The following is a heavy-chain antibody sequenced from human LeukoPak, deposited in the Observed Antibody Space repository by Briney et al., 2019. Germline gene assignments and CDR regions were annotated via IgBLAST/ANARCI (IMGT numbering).Heavy chain of an antibody. Sequence: QSGGSLRLSCAASGFTVSSNYMSWVRQAPGKGLEWVSVTYSNGRTYYADSVKGRFTISRDISKNTLYLQMNSLRAEDTAVYYCARDPTPQGWLQLPFEDAAFDIWGQGTMVTVSS. V-gene: IGHV3-53*01. CDR2: TYSNGRT. CDR3: ARDPTPQGWLQLPFEDAAFDI. D-gene: IGHD5-24*01. CDR1: GFTVSSNY. J-gene: IGHJ3*02.